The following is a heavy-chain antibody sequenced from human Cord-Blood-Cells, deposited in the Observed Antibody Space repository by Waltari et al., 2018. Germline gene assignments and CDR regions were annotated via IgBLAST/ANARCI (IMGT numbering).Heavy chain of an antibody. CDR2: IYPGDSDT. J-gene: IGHJ4*02. CDR1: GYSFTSYW. D-gene: IGHD2-2*02. V-gene: IGHV5-51*01. Sequence: EVQLVQSGAEVKKPGGSLKISCTGSGYSFTSYWIGWVRPNPGKGLEWMGIIYPGDSDTRYSPSFQGQVTISADKSISTAYLQWSSLKASDTAMYYCARGNCSSTSCYSYFDYWGQGTLVTVSS. CDR3: ARGNCSSTSCYSYFDY.